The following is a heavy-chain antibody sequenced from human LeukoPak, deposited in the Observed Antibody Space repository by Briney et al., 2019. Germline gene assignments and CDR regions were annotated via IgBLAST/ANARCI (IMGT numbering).Heavy chain of an antibody. CDR2: IIPILGIA. CDR3: ASAGGSNIATRFRWFDP. D-gene: IGHD6-6*01. V-gene: IGHV1-69*04. Sequence: SVKVSCKASGGTFSSYAISWVRQAPGQGLEWMGRIIPILGIANYAQKFQGRVTITADKSTSTAYMELSSLRSEDTAVYYRASAGGSNIATRFRWFDPWGQGTLVTVSS. CDR1: GGTFSSYA. J-gene: IGHJ5*02.